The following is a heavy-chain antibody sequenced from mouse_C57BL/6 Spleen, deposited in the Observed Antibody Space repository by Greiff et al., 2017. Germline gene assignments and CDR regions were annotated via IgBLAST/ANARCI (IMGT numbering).Heavy chain of an antibody. V-gene: IGHV1-54*01. Sequence: QVQLQQSGAELVRPGTSVKVSCKASGYAFTNYLIEWVKQRPGQGLEWIGVINPGSGGTNYNEKFKGKATLTADKSASTAYMQRSSLTSEDSAVYVCARNERDYEAWFAYWGQGTLVTVSA. CDR2: INPGSGGT. D-gene: IGHD1-1*01. CDR1: GYAFTNYL. J-gene: IGHJ3*01. CDR3: ARNERDYEAWFAY.